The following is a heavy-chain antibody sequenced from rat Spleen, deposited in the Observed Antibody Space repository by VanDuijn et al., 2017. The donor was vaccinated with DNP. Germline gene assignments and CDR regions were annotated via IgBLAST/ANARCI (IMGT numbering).Heavy chain of an antibody. CDR1: GFTFSDHN. CDR2: IWSGGGK. CDR3: TRDYYSSSFTY. J-gene: IGHJ3*01. Sequence: VQLVESGGGLVQPGRSLKLSCAASGFTFSDHNMAWVRQPPGKGLEWVGAIWSGGGKDYNSALKSRLSISRDTSKSQVFLKMNSLQTEDTAIYFCTRDYYSSSFTYWGQGTLVTVSS. V-gene: IGHV2-15*01. D-gene: IGHD1-2*01.